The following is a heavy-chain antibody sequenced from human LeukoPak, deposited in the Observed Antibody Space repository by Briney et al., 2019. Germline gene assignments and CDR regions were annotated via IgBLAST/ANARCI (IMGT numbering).Heavy chain of an antibody. D-gene: IGHD4-17*01. Sequence: WVSIIYSSGNTFYADSVKGRFTISRDNSKNTLYLQMNSLRAEDTAVYFCARGPRTDSFDYWGQGTLVTVSS. CDR2: IYSSGNT. CDR3: ARGPRTDSFDY. V-gene: IGHV3-53*01. J-gene: IGHJ4*02.